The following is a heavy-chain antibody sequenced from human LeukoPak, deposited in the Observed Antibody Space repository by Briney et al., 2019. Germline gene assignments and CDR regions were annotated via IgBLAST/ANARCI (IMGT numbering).Heavy chain of an antibody. CDR1: GGSISSSSYY. D-gene: IGHD6-6*01. CDR3: ARRREEYSXSSGWYFDY. Sequence: SETLSLTCTVSGGSISSSSYYWGWIRQPPGKGLEWIGSIYYSGSTYYNPSLKSRVTISVDTSKNQFSLKLSSVTAADTAVYYCARRREEYSXSSGWYFDYWGQGTLVTVSS. CDR2: IYYSGST. J-gene: IGHJ4*02. V-gene: IGHV4-39*01.